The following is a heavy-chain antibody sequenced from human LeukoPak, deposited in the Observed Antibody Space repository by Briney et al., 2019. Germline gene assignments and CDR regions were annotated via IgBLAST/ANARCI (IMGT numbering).Heavy chain of an antibody. CDR2: IYTSGST. V-gene: IGHV4-39*07. Sequence: SETLSLTCTVSGGSFSSSSYYWGWIRQPPGKGLEWIGRIYTSGSTNYNPSLKSRVTISVDTSKNQFSLKLSSVTAADTAVYYCARGARFGEFPFDYWGQGTLVTVSS. D-gene: IGHD3-10*01. CDR3: ARGARFGEFPFDY. CDR1: GGSFSSSSYY. J-gene: IGHJ4*02.